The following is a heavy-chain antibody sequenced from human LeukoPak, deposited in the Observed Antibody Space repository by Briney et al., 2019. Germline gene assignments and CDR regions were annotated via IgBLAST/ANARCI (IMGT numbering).Heavy chain of an antibody. CDR2: IGTAGDT. J-gene: IGHJ4*02. CDR1: GFTFRRYD. V-gene: IGHV3-13*01. CDR3: AGAGSETQWRAFDF. Sequence: PGVPLRLSCAASGFTFRRYDMHWVRQATGKGLEWVSGIGTAGDTYYAGSVKGRFTISRENAKNSLYLQMNSLTAGDTAVYYCAGAGSETQWRAFDFWGQGALVTVFS. D-gene: IGHD6-19*01.